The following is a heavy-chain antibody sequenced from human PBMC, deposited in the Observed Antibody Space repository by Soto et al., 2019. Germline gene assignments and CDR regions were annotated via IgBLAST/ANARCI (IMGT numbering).Heavy chain of an antibody. CDR2: ICHSGNT. V-gene: IGHV4-30-2*01. CDR1: GGSISIGGYC. J-gene: IGHJ5*02. Sequence: QLQLQESGSGLVKPSQTLSLTCTVSGGSISIGGYCWSWIRQPPGQGLEWIGYICHSGNTYYNPSLKSRVTTSLDRSKTQFSLNLSSVTAADTAVYYCDRVWFGESSWFDPWGQGTLVSVSS. D-gene: IGHD3-10*01. CDR3: DRVWFGESSWFDP.